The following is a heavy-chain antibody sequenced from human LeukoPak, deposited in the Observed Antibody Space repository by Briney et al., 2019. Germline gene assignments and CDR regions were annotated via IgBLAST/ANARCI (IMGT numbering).Heavy chain of an antibody. CDR2: ISSSSGYI. V-gene: IGHV3-21*01. CDR1: GFTFSSYS. J-gene: IGHJ3*02. CDR3: AREYYYDSSGSYGFDI. D-gene: IGHD3-22*01. Sequence: GGSLRLSCAASGFTFSSYSVNWVRQAPGKGLEWVSSISSSSGYIYYADSVKGRFTISRDNAKSSLYLQMKGLRAEDPAVYYCAREYYYDSSGSYGFDIWGQGTMVTVSS.